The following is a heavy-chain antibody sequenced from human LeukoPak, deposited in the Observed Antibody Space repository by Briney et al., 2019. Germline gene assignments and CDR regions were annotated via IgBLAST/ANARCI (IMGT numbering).Heavy chain of an antibody. V-gene: IGHV1-8*01. D-gene: IGHD3-22*01. Sequence: GASVKVSCKASGYTFTSYDINWVRQATGQGLEWMGWMNPNSGNTGYAQKFQGRVTMTRNTYISTAYMELSSLRSEDTAVYYCARVGYYDSSGYYSPQKAFDYWGQGTLVTVSS. CDR1: GYTFTSYD. CDR2: MNPNSGNT. J-gene: IGHJ4*02. CDR3: ARVGYYDSSGYYSPQKAFDY.